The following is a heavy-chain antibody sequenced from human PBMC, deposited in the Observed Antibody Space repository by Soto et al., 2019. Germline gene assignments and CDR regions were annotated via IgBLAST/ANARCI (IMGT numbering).Heavy chain of an antibody. D-gene: IGHD3-3*01. J-gene: IGHJ5*02. CDR1: GGSISSSSYY. Sequence: PSETLSLTCTVSGGSISSSSYYWGWIRQPPGKGLEWIGYIYHSGSTYYNPSLKSRVTISVDRSKNQFSLKLSSVTAADTAVYYCARFVFGVVNSPNWFDPWGQGTLVTVSS. V-gene: IGHV4-39*07. CDR3: ARFVFGVVNSPNWFDP. CDR2: IYHSGST.